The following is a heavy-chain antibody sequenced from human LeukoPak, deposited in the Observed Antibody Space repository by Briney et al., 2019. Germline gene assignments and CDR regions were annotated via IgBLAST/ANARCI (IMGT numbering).Heavy chain of an antibody. J-gene: IGHJ4*02. D-gene: IGHD2-15*01. CDR2: IYTSGST. CDR1: GGSISSGTYY. CDR3: ARDSPPAHCSGGSCYFDY. Sequence: PSQTLSLTCTVSGGSISSGTYYWGWIRQPAGKGLEWIGRIYTSGSTNYNPSLKSRVTISVDTSKNQFSLKVSSVTAADTAVYYCARDSPPAHCSGGSCYFDYWGQGTLVTVSS. V-gene: IGHV4-61*02.